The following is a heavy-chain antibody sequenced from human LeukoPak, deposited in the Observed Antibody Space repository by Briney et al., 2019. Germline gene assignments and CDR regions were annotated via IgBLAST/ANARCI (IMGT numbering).Heavy chain of an antibody. D-gene: IGHD2-15*01. Sequence: GGSLRLSCAASGFTFSSYAMSWVRQAPGKGLEWVSAIRDSGSSTHYADSVKGRFTTSRDKSKNTLSLQMNSLRAEDTAVYYCAQQVGYCSSGSCYFTYWGQGTLVTVSS. CDR3: AQQVGYCSSGSCYFTY. CDR1: GFTFSSYA. V-gene: IGHV3-23*01. J-gene: IGHJ1*01. CDR2: IRDSGSST.